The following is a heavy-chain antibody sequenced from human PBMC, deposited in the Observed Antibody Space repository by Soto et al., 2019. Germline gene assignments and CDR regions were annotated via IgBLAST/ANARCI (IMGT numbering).Heavy chain of an antibody. CDR2: IFYSGTT. V-gene: IGHV4-30-4*01. D-gene: IGHD3-9*01. CDR1: GGSISSGDYY. Sequence: ASETLSLTCTVSGGSISSGDYYWSWIRQPPGKGLEWIGYIFYSGTTYYSPSLKSRVAISVDTSKNQFSLNLNSVTAADTAVYYCARGGVQRYTGKTDFFDFWGQGALVTVSS. CDR3: ARGGVQRYTGKTDFFDF. J-gene: IGHJ4*02.